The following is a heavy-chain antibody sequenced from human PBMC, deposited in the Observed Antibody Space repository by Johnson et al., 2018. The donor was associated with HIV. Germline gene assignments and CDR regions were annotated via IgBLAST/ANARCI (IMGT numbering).Heavy chain of an antibody. CDR2: ISYDGSNK. J-gene: IGHJ3*02. CDR1: GFTFSSYG. CDR3: TTGLYWNDAFNI. V-gene: IGHV3-30*03. D-gene: IGHD1-1*01. Sequence: QVQLVESGGGVVRPGGSLRLSCAASGFTFSSYGMHWVRQAPGKGMEWVAVISYDGSNKYYADSVKGRFTISRDGSKNTLYLHMNSLKTEDTGVYYCTTGLYWNDAFNIWGQGTMVSVSS.